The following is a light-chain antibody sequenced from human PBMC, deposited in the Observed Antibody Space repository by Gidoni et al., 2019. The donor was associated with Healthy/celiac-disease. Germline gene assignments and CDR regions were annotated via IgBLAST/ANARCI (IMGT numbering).Light chain of an antibody. J-gene: IGKJ2*01. Sequence: EIVLTQSPGTLSLSPGERATLSCRASQSVTNNYLAWYQQKPGQAPRLVSYDASNRATGIPDRVSGSGSGPDFTRTIRRLEPEDFAVYYWQQAGSSPYTFXQXSKLEIK. CDR2: DAS. CDR1: QSVTNNY. CDR3: QQAGSSPYT. V-gene: IGKV3-20*01.